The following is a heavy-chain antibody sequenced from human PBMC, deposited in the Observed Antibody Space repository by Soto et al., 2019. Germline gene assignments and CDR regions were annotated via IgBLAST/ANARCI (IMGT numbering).Heavy chain of an antibody. J-gene: IGHJ6*02. Sequence: ASVKVSCKASGYTFTSYAMHWVRQAPGQRLEWMGWINAGNGNTKYSQKFQGRVTITRDTSASTAYMELRSLRSDDTAVYYCARVEVYYGSGSYYGMDVWGQGTTVTVSS. V-gene: IGHV1-3*01. CDR3: ARVEVYYGSGSYYGMDV. D-gene: IGHD3-10*01. CDR2: INAGNGNT. CDR1: GYTFTSYA.